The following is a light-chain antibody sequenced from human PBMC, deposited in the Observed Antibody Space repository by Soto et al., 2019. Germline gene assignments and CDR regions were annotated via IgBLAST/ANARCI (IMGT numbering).Light chain of an antibody. CDR2: DVS. Sequence: QSALTQPRSVSGSPGQSVTLSCTGTSSDIGGYNYVSWYQQHPGKAPKAMIDDVSKQPSRVPDRFSGSKSGNTASLTITVLHAEDEADYYCCSHVGPSQVVVAGGTKL. CDR3: CSHVGPSQVV. J-gene: IGLJ2*01. V-gene: IGLV2-11*01. CDR1: SSDIGGYNY.